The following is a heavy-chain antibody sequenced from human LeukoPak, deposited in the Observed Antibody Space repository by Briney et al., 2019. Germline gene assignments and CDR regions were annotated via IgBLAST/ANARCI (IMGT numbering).Heavy chain of an antibody. D-gene: IGHD5-24*01. CDR2: INPSTGVT. Sequence: ASMKVSCKASGYTFTTYYIHWVRQAPGQGLEWMGIINPSTGVTTFAQGFQGRVTMTRDTSTSTVYMELSSLRSEDTAIYHCAITRDGYSGNYFAYWGQGTLVTVSS. J-gene: IGHJ4*02. V-gene: IGHV1-46*01. CDR3: AITRDGYSGNYFAY. CDR1: GYTFTTYY.